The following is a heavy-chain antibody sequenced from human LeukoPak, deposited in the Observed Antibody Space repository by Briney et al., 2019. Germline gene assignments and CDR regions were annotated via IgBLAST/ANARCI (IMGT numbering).Heavy chain of an antibody. D-gene: IGHD2-2*01. CDR2: ISTNNGDT. CDR1: GYTFTSNG. J-gene: IGHJ4*02. CDR3: ARAQRGSSNYFDY. V-gene: IGHV1-18*01. Sequence: GASVKVSCKASGYTFTSNGISWVRRAPGQGLEWMGWISTNNGDTKYGKKFQGRVIMTTDTSTNTAYMEVRSLRSDDTAVYYCARAQRGSSNYFDYWGQGTLVTVSS.